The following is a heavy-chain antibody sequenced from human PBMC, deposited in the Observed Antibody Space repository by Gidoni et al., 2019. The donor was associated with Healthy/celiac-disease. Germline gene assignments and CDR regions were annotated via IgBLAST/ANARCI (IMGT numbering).Heavy chain of an antibody. J-gene: IGHJ3*02. Sequence: QLQLQESGPGLVKPSETLSLTCTVPGGSISSSSYYWGWIRQPPGKGLEWIGSIYYSGSTYYNPPLKSRVTISVDTSKNQFSLKLSSVTAADTAVYYCAILITGTSSSYAFDIWGQGTMVTVSS. V-gene: IGHV4-39*01. D-gene: IGHD1-20*01. CDR3: AILITGTSSSYAFDI. CDR1: GGSISSSSYY. CDR2: IYYSGST.